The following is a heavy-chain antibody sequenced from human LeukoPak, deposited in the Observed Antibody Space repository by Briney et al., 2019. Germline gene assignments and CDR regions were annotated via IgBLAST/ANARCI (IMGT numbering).Heavy chain of an antibody. J-gene: IGHJ4*02. Sequence: SETLSLTCTVSGGSMSSYYWSWIRQPPGKGLEWIGYIYYSGSTKYNPSLKSRVTISVDTSKNEFSLKLNSVTTVDTAVYYCARERGSGWTHFDYWGQGTLVTVSS. D-gene: IGHD6-19*01. CDR2: IYYSGST. V-gene: IGHV4-59*01. CDR1: GGSMSSYY. CDR3: ARERGSGWTHFDY.